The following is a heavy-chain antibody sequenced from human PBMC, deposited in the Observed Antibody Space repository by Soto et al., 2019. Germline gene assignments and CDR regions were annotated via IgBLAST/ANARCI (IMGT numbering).Heavy chain of an antibody. CDR3: AKDTYYYDRSGYYTYDH. CDR1: GFTFSSYG. D-gene: IGHD3-22*01. J-gene: IGHJ4*02. Sequence: GGSLRLSCAASGFTFSSYGVHWVRQAPGKGLEWVASVSYDGSNKHYADSVKGRFTISRDNSRNTLDLQMNSLRAEDTAVYYCAKDTYYYDRSGYYTYDHWGQGIQVTVSS. V-gene: IGHV3-30*18. CDR2: VSYDGSNK.